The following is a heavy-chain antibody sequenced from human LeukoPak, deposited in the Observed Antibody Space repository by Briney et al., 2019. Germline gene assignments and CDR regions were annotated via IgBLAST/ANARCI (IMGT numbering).Heavy chain of an antibody. CDR1: GYTFTGYY. J-gene: IGHJ4*02. CDR2: INPNSGGT. CDR3: AREARGGRELGMPSSAKIRKTIDY. V-gene: IGHV1-2*02. Sequence: ASVKVSCKASGYTFTGYYMHWVRQAPGQGLEWMGWINPNSGGTNYAQKFQGRVTMTRDTSISTAYMELSRLRSDDTAVYYCAREARGGRELGMPSSAKIRKTIDYWGQGTLVTVSS. D-gene: IGHD7-27*01.